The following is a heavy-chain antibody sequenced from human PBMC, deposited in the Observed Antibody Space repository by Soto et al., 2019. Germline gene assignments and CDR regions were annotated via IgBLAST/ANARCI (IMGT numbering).Heavy chain of an antibody. D-gene: IGHD6-19*01. CDR2: INHSGGT. J-gene: IGHJ4*02. CDR3: ARLHYSSGWYSDY. CDR1: GGSFSGYY. V-gene: IGHV4-34*01. Sequence: QVQLQQWGAGLLKPSETLSLTCAVYGGSFSGYYWSWIRQPPGKGLEWIGEINHSGGTNYNPSLKSRVTISVDTSKIQFSLKLSSVTAADTAIYYCARLHYSSGWYSDYWGQGTLVTVSS.